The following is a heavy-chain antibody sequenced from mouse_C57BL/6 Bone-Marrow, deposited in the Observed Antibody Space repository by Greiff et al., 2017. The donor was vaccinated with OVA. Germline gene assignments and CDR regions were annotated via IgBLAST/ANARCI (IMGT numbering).Heavy chain of an antibody. CDR3: ARIYDGYYVGARDY. V-gene: IGHV1-42*01. J-gene: IGHJ4*01. D-gene: IGHD2-3*01. CDR2: INPSTGGT. CDR1: GYSFTGYY. Sequence: VQLQQSGPELVKPGASVKISCKASGYSFTGYYMNWVKQSPEKSLEWIGEINPSTGGTTSNQKFKAKATLTVDNSSCTAYMQLKRLTSEDAAVYYCARIYDGYYVGARDYWGQGTSVTVSS.